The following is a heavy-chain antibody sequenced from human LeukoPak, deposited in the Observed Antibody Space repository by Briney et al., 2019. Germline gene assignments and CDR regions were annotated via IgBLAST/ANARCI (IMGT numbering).Heavy chain of an antibody. CDR2: IYYSGST. D-gene: IGHD3-9*01. J-gene: IGHJ4*02. CDR3: ARHDGDPYYDILPWFDY. CDR1: GGSITSSSYY. Sequence: SETLSLTCSVSGGSITSSSYYWSWIRQPPGKGLEWIGYIYYSGSTNYNPSLKSRVTISVDTSKNQFSLKLSSVTAADTAVYYCARHDGDPYYDILPWFDYWGQGTLVTVSS. V-gene: IGHV4-61*05.